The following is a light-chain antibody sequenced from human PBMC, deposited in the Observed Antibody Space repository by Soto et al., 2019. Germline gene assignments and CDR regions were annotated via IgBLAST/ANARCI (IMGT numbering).Light chain of an antibody. J-gene: IGLJ3*02. CDR3: QTWATDIRV. CDR1: SGHSSYA. Sequence: QSVLTQSPSASASLGASVKLTCTLSSGHSSYAIAWHQQQPEKGPRYLMNLNSDGSHTKGDGIPDRFSGPSSGAERYLTISSLQSEDEADYYCQTWATDIRVFGGGTKLTVL. V-gene: IGLV4-69*01. CDR2: LNSDGSH.